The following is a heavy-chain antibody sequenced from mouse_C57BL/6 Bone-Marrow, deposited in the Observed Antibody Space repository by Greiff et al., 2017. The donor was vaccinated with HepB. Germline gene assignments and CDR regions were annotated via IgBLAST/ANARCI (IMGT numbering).Heavy chain of an antibody. V-gene: IGHV7-3*01. D-gene: IGHD2-4*01. J-gene: IGHJ4*01. CDR3: ARYGDDDGDFSYAMDY. CDR2: IRNKANGYTT. CDR1: GFTFTDYY. Sequence: EVKLMESGGGLVQPGGSLSLSCAASGFTFTDYYMSWVRQPPGKALEWLGFIRNKANGYTTEYSASVKGRFTISRDNSQSILYLQMYALRAEDSATYYCARYGDDDGDFSYAMDYWGQGTSVTVSS.